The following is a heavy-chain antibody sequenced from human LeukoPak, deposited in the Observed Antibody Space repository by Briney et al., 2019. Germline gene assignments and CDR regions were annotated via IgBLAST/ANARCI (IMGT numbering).Heavy chain of an antibody. J-gene: IGHJ5*02. CDR3: ARPTNGGWFDP. D-gene: IGHD2-8*01. CDR1: GGSIRSDY. V-gene: IGHV4-59*01. Sequence: SETLSLTCTVSGGSIRSDYWSWVRQPPGKGLEWIGYIHYSGSTNYNASLKSRVTMSVDMSKNQFSLKLTSVTAADTAVYYCARPTNGGWFDPWGQGTLVTVSS. CDR2: IHYSGST.